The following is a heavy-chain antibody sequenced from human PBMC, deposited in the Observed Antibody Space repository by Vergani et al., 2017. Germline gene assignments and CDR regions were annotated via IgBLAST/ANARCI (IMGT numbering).Heavy chain of an antibody. Sequence: QVQLVESGGGVVQPGGSMRLSCSASGLTLSSYGVHWVRQAPGRGLESVTFTRPHEDGAFYSASVRGRFTVSRDNSKNTLYLEMKRLNVDDTAIYYCGKTQGTVVGTWWFDPWGQGTPVTVSS. D-gene: IGHD1-7*01. J-gene: IGHJ5*02. V-gene: IGHV3-30*02. CDR3: GKTQGTVVGTWWFDP. CDR1: GLTLSSYG. CDR2: TRPHEDGA.